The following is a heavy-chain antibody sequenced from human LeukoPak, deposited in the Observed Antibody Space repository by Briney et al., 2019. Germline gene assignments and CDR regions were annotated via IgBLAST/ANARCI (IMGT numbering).Heavy chain of an antibody. CDR2: IYYSGST. J-gene: IGHJ4*02. D-gene: IGHD3-22*01. Sequence: SETLSLTCTVSGGSISSSSYYWGWIRQPPGKGLEWIGSIYYSGSTNYNPSLKSRVTISVDTSKNQFSLKLSSVTAADTAVYYCARDFGGYYFDYWGQGTLVTVSS. V-gene: IGHV4-39*07. CDR1: GGSISSSSYY. CDR3: ARDFGGYYFDY.